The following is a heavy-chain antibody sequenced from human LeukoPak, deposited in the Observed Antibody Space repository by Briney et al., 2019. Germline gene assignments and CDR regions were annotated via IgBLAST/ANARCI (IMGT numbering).Heavy chain of an antibody. J-gene: IGHJ4*02. D-gene: IGHD3-22*01. Sequence: PSETLSLTCAVYGGSFSGYYWSWIRQPPGKGLEWIGEINHSGGTNYNPSLKSRVTISVDTSKNQFSLKLSSVTAADTAVYYCARGISGYYSRGGELDYWGQGTLVTVSS. CDR2: INHSGGT. CDR1: GGSFSGYY. CDR3: ARGISGYYSRGGELDY. V-gene: IGHV4-34*01.